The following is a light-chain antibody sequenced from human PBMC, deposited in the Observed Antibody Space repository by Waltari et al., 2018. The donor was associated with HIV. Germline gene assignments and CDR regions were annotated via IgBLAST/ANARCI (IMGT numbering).Light chain of an antibody. Sequence: QSVLTKPPYASGTPGQRVTSSCSGSSSNIGSNNVNWYKQLPGAAPKRLIYGTNPRPSGVPDLFSGSKSGTAASLAISGLQSEDAAYYYCAAWDDSLNGYVFGTGTKVTVL. CDR2: GTN. V-gene: IGLV1-44*01. CDR1: SSNIGSNN. J-gene: IGLJ1*01. CDR3: AAWDDSLNGYV.